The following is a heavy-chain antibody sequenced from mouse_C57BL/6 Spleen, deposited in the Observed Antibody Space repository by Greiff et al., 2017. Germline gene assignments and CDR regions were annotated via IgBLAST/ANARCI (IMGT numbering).Heavy chain of an antibody. V-gene: IGHV5-12*01. CDR3: ARLDYGSSYYYAMDY. CDR1: GFTFSDYY. CDR2: ISNGGGST. D-gene: IGHD1-1*01. J-gene: IGHJ4*01. Sequence: EVHLVESGGGLVQPGGSLKLSCAASGFTFSDYYMYWVRQTPEKRLEWVAYISNGGGSTYYPDTVKGRFTISRDNAKNTLYLQMSRLKSEDTAMYYCARLDYGSSYYYAMDYWGQGTSVTVSS.